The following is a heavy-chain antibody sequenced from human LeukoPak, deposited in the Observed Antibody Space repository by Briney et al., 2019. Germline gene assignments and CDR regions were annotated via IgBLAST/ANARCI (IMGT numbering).Heavy chain of an antibody. V-gene: IGHV4-34*01. CDR2: INHSGST. CDR3: ARGVWAQWLAFGYFQH. Sequence: SETLSLTCAVYGGSFSGYYWSWIRQPPGKGLEWIGEINHSGSTNYNPSLKSRVTISVDTSKNQFSLKLSSVTAADTAVYYCARGVWAQWLAFGYFQHWGQGTLVTVSS. CDR1: GGSFSGYY. D-gene: IGHD6-19*01. J-gene: IGHJ1*01.